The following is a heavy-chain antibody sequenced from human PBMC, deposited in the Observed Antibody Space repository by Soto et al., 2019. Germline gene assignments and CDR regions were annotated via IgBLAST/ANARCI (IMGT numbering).Heavy chain of an antibody. V-gene: IGHV5-51*01. CDR2: IYPGDSDT. J-gene: IGHJ4*02. D-gene: IGHD6-19*01. CDR3: ARHLGIAVAGPLDY. CDR1: GYKVSTWHNFTSYW. Sequence: PGESLKISCMGSGYKVSTWHNFTSYWIAWVRQMPGEGLEWMGIIYPGDSDTRYSPSFQGQVTISADKSINSVYLQWSSLKASDTAMYYCARHLGIAVAGPLDYWGQGTLVTVSS.